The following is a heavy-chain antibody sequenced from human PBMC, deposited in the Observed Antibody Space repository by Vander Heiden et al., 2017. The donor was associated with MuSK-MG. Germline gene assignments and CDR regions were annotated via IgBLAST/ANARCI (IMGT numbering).Heavy chain of an antibody. CDR1: GFTFSSYA. V-gene: IGHV3-23*01. Sequence: EVQLLESGGGLVQPGGSLRLSCAASGFTFSSYAMSWVRQAPGKGLEVVSAISGSGGSTYYADSVKGRFTISRDNSKNTLYLQMNSLRAEDTAVYYCAKTGPYYDSSDQCIDYWGQGTLVTVSS. CDR2: ISGSGGST. CDR3: AKTGPYYDSSDQCIDY. D-gene: IGHD3-22*01. J-gene: IGHJ4*02.